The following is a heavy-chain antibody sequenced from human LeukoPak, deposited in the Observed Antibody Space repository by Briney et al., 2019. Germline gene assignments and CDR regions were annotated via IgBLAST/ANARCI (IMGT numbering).Heavy chain of an antibody. D-gene: IGHD3-10*01. CDR3: AREGEDGWIDY. V-gene: IGHV3-7*01. Sequence: PGGSLRLSCAASGFTFSTSWMSWVRQAPGKGLEWVTNIKPDGSEKYYVDSVKGRFTISRENAKNSLYLQMKSLTAGDTAVYYCAREGEDGWIDYWGQGTLVTVSS. CDR1: GFTFSTSW. J-gene: IGHJ4*02. CDR2: IKPDGSEK.